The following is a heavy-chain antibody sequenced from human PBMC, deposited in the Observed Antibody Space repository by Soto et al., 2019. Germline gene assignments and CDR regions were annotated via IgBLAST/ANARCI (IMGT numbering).Heavy chain of an antibody. V-gene: IGHV3-30-3*01. CDR3: AGSSYSSSSLPFDY. J-gene: IGHJ4*02. Sequence: PWGSLRLSCAASGFTFISYAIRFVRQSAGEGLEWVAVISYDGSNKYYADSVKGRFTISRDNSKNTLYLQMNSLRAEDTAVYYCAGSSYSSSSLPFDYWGQGTLVTVSS. D-gene: IGHD6-6*01. CDR1: GFTFISYA. CDR2: ISYDGSNK.